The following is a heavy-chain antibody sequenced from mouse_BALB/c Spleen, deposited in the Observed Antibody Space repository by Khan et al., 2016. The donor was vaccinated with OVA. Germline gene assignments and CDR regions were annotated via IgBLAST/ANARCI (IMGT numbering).Heavy chain of an antibody. Sequence: EVELVESGGGLVKPGGSLKLSCAASGFTFSNYAMSWVRQTPEKRLEWVASLSSGDNIYYPDSVKGRFTISRDNAQNILYLHMSSLRSEVTAMYYCARDYWFVDWGQGTLVTVSA. CDR1: GFTFSNYA. V-gene: IGHV5-6-5*01. CDR2: LSSGDNI. J-gene: IGHJ3*01. CDR3: ARDYWFVD.